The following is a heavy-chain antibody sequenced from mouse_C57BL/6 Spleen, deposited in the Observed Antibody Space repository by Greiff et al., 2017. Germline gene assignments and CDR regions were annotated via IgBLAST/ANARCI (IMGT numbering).Heavy chain of an antibody. V-gene: IGHV1-80*01. Sequence: QVQLQQSGAELVKPGASVKLSCKASGYTFTEYTIHWVKQRSGKGLEWIGQIYPGDGDTNYNGKFKGKATLTADKSSSTAYMQLSSLTSEDSAVYFCASHYYGSFFDYWGQGTTLTVSS. CDR2: IYPGDGDT. D-gene: IGHD2-2*01. CDR1: GYTFTEYT. CDR3: ASHYYGSFFDY. J-gene: IGHJ2*01.